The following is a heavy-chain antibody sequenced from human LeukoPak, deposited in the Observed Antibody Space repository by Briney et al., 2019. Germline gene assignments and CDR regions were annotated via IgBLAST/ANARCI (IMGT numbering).Heavy chain of an antibody. Sequence: PGRSLRLSCAASGFTFSSYGMHWVRQAPGKGLEWVAVISYDGSNKKYADSVKGRFTISRDNSKNTLYLQMNSLRAEDTAVYCCASFDVFDYWGQGTLVTVSS. CDR3: ASFDVFDY. J-gene: IGHJ4*02. CDR1: GFTFSSYG. CDR2: ISYDGSNK. V-gene: IGHV3-30*03.